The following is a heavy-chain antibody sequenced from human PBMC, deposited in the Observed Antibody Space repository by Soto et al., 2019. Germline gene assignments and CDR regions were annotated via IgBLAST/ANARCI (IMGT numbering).Heavy chain of an antibody. Sequence: QVQLVQSGAEVKKPGASVKVSCKASGYTFTSYYMHWVRQAPGQGLEWMGIINPSGGSTSYAQKFPGRVTMTRDTSTSTVYMELSSLRSEDTAVYYCARALRVFCGGDCYSFVYWGQGTLVTVSS. CDR3: ARALRVFCGGDCYSFVY. V-gene: IGHV1-46*01. J-gene: IGHJ4*02. D-gene: IGHD2-21*02. CDR1: GYTFTSYY. CDR2: INPSGGST.